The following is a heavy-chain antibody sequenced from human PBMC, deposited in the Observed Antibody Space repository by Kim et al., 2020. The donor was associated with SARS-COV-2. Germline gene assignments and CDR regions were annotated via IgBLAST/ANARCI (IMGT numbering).Heavy chain of an antibody. CDR1: GGSFSGYY. V-gene: IGHV4-34*01. CDR2: INHSGST. J-gene: IGHJ4*02. D-gene: IGHD2-21*01. Sequence: SETLSLTCAVYGGSFSGYYWSWIRQPPGKGLEWIGEINHSGSTNYNPSLKSRVTISVDTSKNQFSLKLSSVTAADTAVYYCARGLRIALWYWGQGTLVTVSS. CDR3: ARGLRIALWY.